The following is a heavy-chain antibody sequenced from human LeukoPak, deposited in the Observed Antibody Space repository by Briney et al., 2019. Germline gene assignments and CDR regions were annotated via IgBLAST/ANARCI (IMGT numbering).Heavy chain of an antibody. CDR2: INPNSGGT. CDR3: ARESAATTPFDY. CDR1: GYTFTGCY. Sequence: ASVKVSCKASGYTFTGCYMHWVRQAPGQELEWMGWINPNSGGTNYAQKFQGWVTMTRDTSISTAYMELSRLRSDDTAVYYCARESAATTPFDYWGQGTLVTVSS. V-gene: IGHV1-2*04. J-gene: IGHJ4*02. D-gene: IGHD5-12*01.